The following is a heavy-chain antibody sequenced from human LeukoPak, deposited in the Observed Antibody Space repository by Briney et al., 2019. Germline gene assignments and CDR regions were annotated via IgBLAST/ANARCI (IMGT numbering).Heavy chain of an antibody. CDR2: IVVGSGNT. Sequence: SVKVSCKASGFTFTSSAMQWVRQARGQRLEWIGWIVVGSGNTNYAQKFQERVTITRDISTSTAYMELSSLRSEDTAVYYCAADLRFDCSGGSCYSNWFDPWGQGTLVTVSS. V-gene: IGHV1-58*02. CDR1: GFTFTSSA. CDR3: AADLRFDCSGGSCYSNWFDP. J-gene: IGHJ5*02. D-gene: IGHD2-15*01.